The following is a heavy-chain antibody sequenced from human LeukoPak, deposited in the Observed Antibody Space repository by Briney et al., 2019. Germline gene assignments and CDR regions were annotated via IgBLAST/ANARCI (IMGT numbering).Heavy chain of an antibody. CDR2: INHSGRT. D-gene: IGHD6-19*01. V-gene: IGHV4-34*01. Sequence: SETLSLTCAVYGGSFSGYYWSWIRQPPGKGLEWIGEINHSGRTNYNPSLKSRVTISVDTSKNQLSLKLSSVTAADTAVYYCARGGGGWYLDNWGQGTLVTVSS. J-gene: IGHJ4*02. CDR1: GGSFSGYY. CDR3: ARGGGGWYLDN.